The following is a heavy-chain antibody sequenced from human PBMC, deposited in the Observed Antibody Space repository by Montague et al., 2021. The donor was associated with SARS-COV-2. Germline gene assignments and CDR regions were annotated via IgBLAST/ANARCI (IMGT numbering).Heavy chain of an antibody. CDR3: ARAVSVRRAVNWFDP. D-gene: IGHD3-10*01. Sequence: SETLSFTCTVSGGSMSDHYWAWIRQPPGKGLEWLAYIYYSGGINSNASLKSRVSMSVDTSKNQFSLKLTSATAADTAVYYCARAVSVRRAVNWFDPWGQGTLVTVSS. J-gene: IGHJ5*02. CDR1: GGSMSDHY. CDR2: IYYSGGI. V-gene: IGHV4-59*11.